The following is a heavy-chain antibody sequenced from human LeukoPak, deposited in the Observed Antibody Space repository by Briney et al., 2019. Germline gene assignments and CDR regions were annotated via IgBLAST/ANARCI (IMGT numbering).Heavy chain of an antibody. Sequence: GGSLRLSCAASGFTFVGNAVTWVRQAPGKGLEWVSTISGSGDTYYADSVKGRFTISRDDSKSTLSLQMNSLRAEDTALYYCAKKYYYGSGSYIFHFDHWGQGTPVTVSS. CDR1: GFTFVGNA. CDR2: ISGSGDT. D-gene: IGHD3-10*01. V-gene: IGHV3-23*01. CDR3: AKKYYYGSGSYIFHFDH. J-gene: IGHJ4*02.